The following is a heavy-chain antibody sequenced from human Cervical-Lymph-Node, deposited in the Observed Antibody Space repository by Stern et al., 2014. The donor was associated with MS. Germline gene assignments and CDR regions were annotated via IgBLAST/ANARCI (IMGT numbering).Heavy chain of an antibody. J-gene: IGHJ4*02. CDR1: GDSISITGYY. D-gene: IGHD3-16*01. CDR3: ARSDRLWGSFDY. V-gene: IGHV4-31*03. CDR2: IHYSGST. Sequence: QVQLQESGPGLVKPSQTLSLTCTVSGDSISITGYYWTWIRQHPGKGLEWIGYIHYSGSTYYNPSLKSRGTISVDTSKNQFSLKLSSVTAADTALYYCARSDRLWGSFDYWGQGTLVTVSS.